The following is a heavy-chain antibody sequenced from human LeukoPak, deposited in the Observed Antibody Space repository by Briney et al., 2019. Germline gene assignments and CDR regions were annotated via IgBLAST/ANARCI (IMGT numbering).Heavy chain of an antibody. CDR1: GFTFSSYA. CDR3: AKVPDYGDYVSALSWFDP. CDR2: ISGSGGST. D-gene: IGHD4-17*01. Sequence: PGGSLTLSCAASGFTFSSYAMSWVRQAPGKGLEWVSAISGSGGSTYYADSVKGRFTISRDNSKNTLYLQMNSLRAEDTAVYYCAKVPDYGDYVSALSWFDPWGQGTLVTVSS. V-gene: IGHV3-23*01. J-gene: IGHJ5*02.